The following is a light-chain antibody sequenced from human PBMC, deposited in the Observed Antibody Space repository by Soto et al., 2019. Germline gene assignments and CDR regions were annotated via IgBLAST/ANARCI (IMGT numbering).Light chain of an antibody. CDR3: CSFARGSTLV. V-gene: IGLV2-23*01. CDR1: SSDVGSYNL. CDR2: EGS. J-gene: IGLJ3*02. Sequence: QSALTQPASVSGSPGQSITISCTGTSSDVGSYNLVSWYQQHPGNAPKLMIYEGSKRPSGVSNRFFGSKSGNTASLTISGLQAEDEDDYYCCSFARGSTLVFGGGTKLTVL.